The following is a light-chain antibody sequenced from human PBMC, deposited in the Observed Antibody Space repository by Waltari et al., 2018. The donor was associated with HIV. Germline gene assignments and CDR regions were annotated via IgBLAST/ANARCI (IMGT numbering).Light chain of an antibody. V-gene: IGLV1-40*01. CDR2: GNS. CDR1: SSNIGAGYD. J-gene: IGLJ3*02. Sequence: QSVLTQPPSVPGAPGPRVTISCTGSSSNIGAGYDVHWYQPRPVTAPKLLIYGNSDRPSGVPDRFSGSKSGTSASLAITGLQAEDEADYYCQSYDSSLSGSGVFGGGTKLTVL. CDR3: QSYDSSLSGSGV.